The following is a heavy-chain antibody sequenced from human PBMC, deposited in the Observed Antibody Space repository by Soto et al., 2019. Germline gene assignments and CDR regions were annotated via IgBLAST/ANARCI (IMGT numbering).Heavy chain of an antibody. Sequence: ASVEVSCKASGYTLTTFFMHWVRQAPGQGLECMGVINPGYPAGRSTTYAQKFHGRVTMPPDTPTRPVYLELSRLRSDDTAVYSCARQAIVAGATTGMDVWGQGPTVTVS. CDR1: GYTLTTFF. CDR2: INPGYPAGRST. J-gene: IGHJ6*02. V-gene: IGHV1-46*01. D-gene: IGHD1-26*01. CDR3: ARQAIVAGATTGMDV.